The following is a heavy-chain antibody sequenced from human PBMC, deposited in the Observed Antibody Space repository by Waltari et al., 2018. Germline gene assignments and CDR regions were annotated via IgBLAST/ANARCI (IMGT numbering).Heavy chain of an antibody. CDR3: ATERTGSHDY. CDR2: VKSKTDGGTT. D-gene: IGHD1-26*01. Sequence: EVQLVESGGGLVNPGGSLGLSWAASGFTFRPPYINWVRQAPGKGLEWVGLVKSKTDGGTTEYAAPVKGRFTISRDDSKDTAYLQMNSLRIEDTAVYYCATERTGSHDYWGQGTLVTVSS. J-gene: IGHJ4*02. V-gene: IGHV3-15*01. CDR1: GFTFRPPY.